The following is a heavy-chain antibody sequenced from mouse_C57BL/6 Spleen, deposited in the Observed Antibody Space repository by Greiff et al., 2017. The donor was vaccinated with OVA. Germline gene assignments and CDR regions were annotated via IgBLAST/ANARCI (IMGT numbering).Heavy chain of an antibody. CDR2: INPSSGYT. CDR1: GYTFTSYT. D-gene: IGHD1-1*01. Sequence: VKLMESGAELARPGASVKMSCKASGYTFTSYTMHWVKQRPGQGLEWIGYINPSSGYTKYNQKFKDKATLTADKSSSTAYMQLSSLTSEDSAVDYCARDYGSSYYDYWGQGTTLTVSS. J-gene: IGHJ2*01. CDR3: ARDYGSSYYDY. V-gene: IGHV1-4*01.